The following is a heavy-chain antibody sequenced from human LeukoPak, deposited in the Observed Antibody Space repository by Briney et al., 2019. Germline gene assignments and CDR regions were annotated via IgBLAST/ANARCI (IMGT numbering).Heavy chain of an antibody. CDR1: GFTFSSYG. J-gene: IGHJ4*02. Sequence: GGSLRLSCAASGFTFSSYGMHWVRQAPGKGLEWVAVISYDGSNKYYADSVKGRFTISRDNSKNTLYLQMNSLRAEDTAVYYCAKETYYYDSSREIDYWGQGTLVTVSS. CDR3: AKETYYYDSSREIDY. D-gene: IGHD3-22*01. V-gene: IGHV3-30*18. CDR2: ISYDGSNK.